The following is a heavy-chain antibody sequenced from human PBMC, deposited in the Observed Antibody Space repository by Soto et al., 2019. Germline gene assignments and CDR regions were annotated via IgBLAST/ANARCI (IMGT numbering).Heavy chain of an antibody. CDR2: INPSGGST. CDR1: GYTFTSYY. Sequence: WASVKVSCKASGYTFTSYYMHWVRQAPGQGLEWMGIINPSGGSTSYAQKFQGRVTMTRDTSTSTAYMELSSLRSEDTAVYYCARDLVREQLADYYYYGMDVWGQGTTVTVSS. CDR3: ARDLVREQLADYYYYGMDV. J-gene: IGHJ6*02. D-gene: IGHD6-6*01. V-gene: IGHV1-46*01.